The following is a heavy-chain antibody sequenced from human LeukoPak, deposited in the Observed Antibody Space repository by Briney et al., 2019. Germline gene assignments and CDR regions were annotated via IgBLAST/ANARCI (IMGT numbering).Heavy chain of an antibody. CDR1: GYTFTSYD. Sequence: ASVKVSCKASGYTFTSYDFNWVRQATGQRPEWMGWMSPNSGDTGYAQKFQDRVTMTRNTSISTAYMELSSLRSDDTAVYYCARAGPWEAPRLGRYPLGYWGQGTLVTVSS. CDR3: ARAGPWEAPRLGRYPLGY. J-gene: IGHJ4*02. D-gene: IGHD1-26*01. CDR2: MSPNSGDT. V-gene: IGHV1-8*01.